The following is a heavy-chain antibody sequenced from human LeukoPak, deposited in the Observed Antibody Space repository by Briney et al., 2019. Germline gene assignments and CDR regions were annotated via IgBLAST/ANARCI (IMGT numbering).Heavy chain of an antibody. D-gene: IGHD1-26*01. J-gene: IGHJ6*03. CDR1: GFTFGDYA. V-gene: IGHV3-49*04. Sequence: PGGSLRLSCTASGFTFGDYAMSWVRQAPGKGLEWVGFIRSKAYGGTTEYAASVKGRFTISRDDSKSIAYLQMNSLRAEDTAVYYCARDGIYMDVWGKGTTVTVSS. CDR2: IRSKAYGGTT. CDR3: ARDGIYMDV.